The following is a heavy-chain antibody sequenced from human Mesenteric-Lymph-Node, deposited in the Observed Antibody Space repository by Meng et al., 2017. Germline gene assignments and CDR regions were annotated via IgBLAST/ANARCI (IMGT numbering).Heavy chain of an antibody. CDR1: GFTFSSYS. J-gene: IGHJ4*02. V-gene: IGHV4-39*07. CDR2: MYYSGDT. Sequence: ESLKISCAASGFTFSSYSMNWVRQAPGKGLEWIGSMYYSGDTYYNPSLKSRVTISRDMSKNQLYLKLSSVTAADTAVYYCARAPDYWGQGTLVTVSS. CDR3: ARAPDY.